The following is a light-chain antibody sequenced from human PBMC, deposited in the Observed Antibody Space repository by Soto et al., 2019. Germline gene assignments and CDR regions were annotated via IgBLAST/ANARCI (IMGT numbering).Light chain of an antibody. Sequence: DIQMTQSPSTLSASVGDRVTLTCRASQSISSWLAWYQQKPGKAPKLLIYRASNLDSGVPSRFSGSGSGTEFTLTISSLQPDDFATYYCQQYKGFPLTFGGGTKV. CDR1: QSISSW. V-gene: IGKV1-5*03. CDR2: RAS. J-gene: IGKJ4*01. CDR3: QQYKGFPLT.